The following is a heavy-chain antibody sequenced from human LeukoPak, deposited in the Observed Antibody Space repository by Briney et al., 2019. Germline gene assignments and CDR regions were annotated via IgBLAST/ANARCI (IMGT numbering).Heavy chain of an antibody. CDR1: GGSFSGYY. J-gene: IGHJ3*02. Sequence: ASETLSLTCAVYGGSFSGYYWSWIRQPPGKGLEWIGEINHSGSTNYNPSLKSRVTISVDTSKNQFSLKLSSVTAADTAVYYCARVVPYYYDSSDYYFAAFDIWGQGTMVTVSS. CDR3: ARVVPYYYDSSDYYFAAFDI. D-gene: IGHD3-22*01. CDR2: INHSGST. V-gene: IGHV4-34*01.